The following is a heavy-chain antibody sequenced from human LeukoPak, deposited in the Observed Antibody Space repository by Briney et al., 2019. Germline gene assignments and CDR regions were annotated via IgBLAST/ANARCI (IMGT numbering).Heavy chain of an antibody. J-gene: IGHJ6*03. CDR1: GYSITSGYY. CDR2: IYHTGST. V-gene: IGHV4-38-2*02. Sequence: SETLSLTCTVSGYSITSGYYWGWIRQPPGKGLEWIGSIYHTGSTYYNPSLKSRVTISVDTSKNHFSLELTSVTAADTAVYYCARFPTVRAYYYYYMDVWGQGTLVTVSS. CDR3: ARFPTVRAYYYYYMDV. D-gene: IGHD1-1*01.